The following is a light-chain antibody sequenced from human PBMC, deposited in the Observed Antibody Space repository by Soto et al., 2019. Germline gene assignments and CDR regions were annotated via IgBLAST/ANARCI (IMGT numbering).Light chain of an antibody. J-gene: IGKJ2*01. CDR3: QQSYSTPRT. CDR1: QSISSY. V-gene: IGKV1-39*01. CDR2: AAS. Sequence: DIQMTQSPSSLSASVGDRVTITCRASQSISSYLNGYQQKPGKAPKLLIYAASSLQSGVPSRFSGSGSGTDFTLTISRLQPEDFATYYCQQSYSTPRTFGQGTKLEIK.